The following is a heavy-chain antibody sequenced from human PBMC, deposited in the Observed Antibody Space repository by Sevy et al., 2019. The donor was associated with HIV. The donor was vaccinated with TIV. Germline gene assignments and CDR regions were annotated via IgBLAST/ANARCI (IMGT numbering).Heavy chain of an antibody. CDR3: ARDRCSSTSCYGGDWFDP. V-gene: IGHV1-18*01. CDR1: GYTFTSYG. CDR2: ISAYNGNT. Sequence: ASVKVSCKASGYTFTSYGISWVRQAPGQWLEWMGWISAYNGNTNYAQKLQGRVTMTTDTSTSTAYMELRSLRSDDSAVYYCARDRCSSTSCYGGDWFDPWGQGTLVTVSS. J-gene: IGHJ5*02. D-gene: IGHD2-2*01.